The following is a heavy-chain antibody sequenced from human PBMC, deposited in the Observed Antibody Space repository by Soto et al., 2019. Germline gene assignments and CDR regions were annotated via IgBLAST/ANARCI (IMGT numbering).Heavy chain of an antibody. CDR1: GFTFSNYA. CDR3: AREIRPPYWGSDCYPYFDY. D-gene: IGHD2-21*02. Sequence: QVQLVESGGGVVQPGRSMSLSCAASGFTFSNYAMHWVRQAPGKGLEWVTVISFDGKNKYYADSVKGRFTISRDDSKNTLYLQMNSLRAEDTAVYYCAREIRPPYWGSDCYPYFDYWGQGTLVTVAS. CDR2: ISFDGKNK. J-gene: IGHJ4*02. V-gene: IGHV3-30*04.